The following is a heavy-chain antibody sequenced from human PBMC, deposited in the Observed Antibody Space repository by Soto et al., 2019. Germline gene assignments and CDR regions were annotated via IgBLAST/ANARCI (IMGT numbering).Heavy chain of an antibody. V-gene: IGHV3-30-3*01. Sequence: GGSLRLSCAASGFTFSSYAMHWVRQAPGKGLEWVAVISYDGSNKYYADSVKGRFTISRDNSKNTLYLQMNSLRAEDTAVYYCARGHWGELLWFGEYGNPTDYWGQGTLVTVSS. CDR2: ISYDGSNK. J-gene: IGHJ4*02. CDR3: ARGHWGELLWFGEYGNPTDY. D-gene: IGHD3-10*01. CDR1: GFTFSSYA.